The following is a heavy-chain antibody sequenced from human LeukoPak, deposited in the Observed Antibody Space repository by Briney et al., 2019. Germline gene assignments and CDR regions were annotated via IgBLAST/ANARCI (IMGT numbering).Heavy chain of an antibody. CDR2: VYYTGNT. Sequence: SETLSLTCTVSGGSISGSTYYWAWIRQPPGKGLEWIGSVYYTGNTYHNPSLKSRVTISVDTSKNQFSLRLSFLTAADTAVYYCARGITVGPEVAPKLVPTVFDYWGQGTLVTVSS. V-gene: IGHV4-39*07. CDR3: ARGITVGPEVAPKLVPTVFDY. J-gene: IGHJ4*02. CDR1: GGSISGSTYY. D-gene: IGHD4-23*01.